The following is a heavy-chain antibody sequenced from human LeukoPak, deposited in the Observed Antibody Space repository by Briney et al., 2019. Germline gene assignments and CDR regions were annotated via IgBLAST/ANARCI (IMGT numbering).Heavy chain of an antibody. D-gene: IGHD3-10*01. J-gene: IGHJ4*02. CDR3: AKGHYYGSGSLDY. V-gene: IGHV3-23*01. CDR2: ISGSGGST. CDR1: GFPFSSYW. Sequence: GGSLRLSCVASGFPFSSYWMTWVRQAPGKGLEWVSAISGSGGSTYYADSVKGRFTISRDNSKNTLYLQMNSLRAEDTAVYYCAKGHYYGSGSLDYWGQGTLVTVSS.